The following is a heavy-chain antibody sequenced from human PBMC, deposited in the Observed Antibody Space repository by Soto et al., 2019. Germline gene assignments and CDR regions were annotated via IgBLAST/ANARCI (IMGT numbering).Heavy chain of an antibody. V-gene: IGHV1-18*01. Sequence: ASVKVSCKASVYTFTSYGISWVRQAPGQGLEWMGWISAYNGNTNYAQKLQGRVTMTTDTSTSTAYMELRSLRSDDTAVYYCARTGDILTGYQNWFDPWGQGTLVTVSS. J-gene: IGHJ5*02. CDR3: ARTGDILTGYQNWFDP. CDR1: VYTFTSYG. CDR2: ISAYNGNT. D-gene: IGHD3-9*01.